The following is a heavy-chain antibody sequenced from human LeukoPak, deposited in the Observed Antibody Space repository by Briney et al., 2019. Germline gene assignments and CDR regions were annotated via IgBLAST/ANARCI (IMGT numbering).Heavy chain of an antibody. V-gene: IGHV3-30*04. J-gene: IGHJ4*02. Sequence: GGSLRLSCAASGFTFSSYAMHWVRQAPGKGLERVAVISYDGSNKYYADSVKGRFTISRDNSKNTLYLQMNSLRAEDTAVYYCARAKWELLTPLDYWGQGTLVTVSS. CDR2: ISYDGSNK. CDR3: ARAKWELLTPLDY. CDR1: GFTFSSYA. D-gene: IGHD1-26*01.